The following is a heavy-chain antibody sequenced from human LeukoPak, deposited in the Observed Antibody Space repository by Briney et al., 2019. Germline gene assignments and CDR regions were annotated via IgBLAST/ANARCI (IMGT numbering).Heavy chain of an antibody. CDR3: AREIRYFDWLVPYYFDY. CDR2: IIPIFGTA. Sequence: ASVKVSCKASGYTFTSYYMHWVRQAPGQGLEWMGRIIPIFGTANYAQKFQGRVTITTDESTSTAYMELSSLRSEDTAVHYCAREIRYFDWLVPYYFDYSRQGTLVTVSS. D-gene: IGHD3-9*01. J-gene: IGHJ4*02. V-gene: IGHV1-69*05. CDR1: GYTFTSYY.